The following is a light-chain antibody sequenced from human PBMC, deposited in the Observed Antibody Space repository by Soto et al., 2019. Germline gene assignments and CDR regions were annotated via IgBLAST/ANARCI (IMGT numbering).Light chain of an antibody. J-gene: IGKJ1*01. CDR3: QQYGSSPTWT. Sequence: EIVLTQSPGTLSLSPGERGTLSCRAGQRFGSSNLAWYQQKPGQAPRLLIYGVSSRATGIPDRFSGSGSGTDFTLTISRLEPEDFAVYYCQQYGSSPTWTFGQGTKGDIK. V-gene: IGKV3-20*01. CDR1: QRFGSSN. CDR2: GVS.